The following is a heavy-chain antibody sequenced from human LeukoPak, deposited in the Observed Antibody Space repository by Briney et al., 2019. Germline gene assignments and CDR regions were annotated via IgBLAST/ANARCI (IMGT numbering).Heavy chain of an antibody. J-gene: IGHJ3*01. CDR2: TRNKANGYTT. D-gene: IGHD4-17*01. CDR1: GFSFSDHY. Sequence: QTGGSLRLSCAASGFSFSDHYMDWVRQAPGKGLEWVGRTRNKANGYTTEYAASVKGRFTVSRDDSKNSLYLEMNSLQTEDTAVYFCVRDSWTVRKSAFDLWGQGTMVTVST. CDR3: VRDSWTVRKSAFDL. V-gene: IGHV3-72*01.